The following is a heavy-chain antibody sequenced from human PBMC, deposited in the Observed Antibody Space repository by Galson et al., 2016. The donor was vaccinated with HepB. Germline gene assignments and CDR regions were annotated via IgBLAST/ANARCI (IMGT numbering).Heavy chain of an antibody. CDR3: ARDHGGWSMLWRGTHWFDP. J-gene: IGHJ5*02. D-gene: IGHD2-21*01. CDR2: ISSSSTI. CDR1: GFTFSSYS. Sequence: SLRLSCAASGFTFSSYSMNWVRQAPGKGLEWVSYISSSSTIYYADSVKGRFTISRDNAKNSLYLQMNSLRDEDTAVYYCARDHGGWSMLWRGTHWFDPWGQGTLVTVSS. V-gene: IGHV3-48*02.